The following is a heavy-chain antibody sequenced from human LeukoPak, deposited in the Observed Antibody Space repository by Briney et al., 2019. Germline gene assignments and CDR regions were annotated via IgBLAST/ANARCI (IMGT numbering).Heavy chain of an antibody. CDR2: ISGSGGST. D-gene: IGHD3-10*01. J-gene: IGHJ4*02. V-gene: IGHV3-23*01. Sequence: GGSLRLSCAASGFTFSSYAMSWVRQAPGKGLEWVSAISGSGGSTYYADSVKGRFTISRDNSKNTLYLQMNSLRAGDTAVFYCAKTTHYYGSGSYYFDYWGQGTLVTVSS. CDR3: AKTTHYYGSGSYYFDY. CDR1: GFTFSSYA.